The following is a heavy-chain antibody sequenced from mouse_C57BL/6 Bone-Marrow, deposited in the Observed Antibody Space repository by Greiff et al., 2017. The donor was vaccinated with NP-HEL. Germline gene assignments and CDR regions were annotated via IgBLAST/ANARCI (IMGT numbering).Heavy chain of an antibody. CDR3: ARSPLWLRRNYYAMDY. CDR2: ISYSGST. Sequence: EVQLQESGPGLAKPSQTLSLTCSVTGYSITSDYWNWIRKFPGNKLEYMGYISYSGSTYYNPSLKSRISITRDTSKNQYYLQLNTVTTEDTDTYYCARSPLWLRRNYYAMDYWGQGTSVTVSS. CDR1: GYSITSDY. V-gene: IGHV3-8*01. J-gene: IGHJ4*01. D-gene: IGHD2-2*01.